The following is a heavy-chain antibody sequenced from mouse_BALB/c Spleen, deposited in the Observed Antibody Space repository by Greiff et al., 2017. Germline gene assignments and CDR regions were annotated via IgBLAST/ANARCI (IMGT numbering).Heavy chain of an antibody. Sequence: VQLQQSGPGLVKPSQSLSLTCSVTGYSITSGYYWNWIRQFPGNKLEWMGYISYDGSNNYNPSLKNRISITRDTSKNQFFLKLNSVTTEDTATYYCAREGDDYDEGYAMDYWGQGTSVTVSS. CDR1: GYSITSGYY. CDR3: AREGDDYDEGYAMDY. V-gene: IGHV3-6*02. D-gene: IGHD2-4*01. J-gene: IGHJ4*01. CDR2: ISYDGSN.